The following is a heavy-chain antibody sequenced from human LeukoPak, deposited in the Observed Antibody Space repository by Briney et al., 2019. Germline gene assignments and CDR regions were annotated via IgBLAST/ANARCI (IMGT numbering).Heavy chain of an antibody. CDR1: GLTFSNYA. Sequence: GGSLRLSCAASGLTFSNYAMHWVRQAPGKGLEWVAVISFDGTNKYYANSVQGRFTISRDNSKNTLYLQMNSLRAEDTAVYYCARVEIGWFDPWGQGTLVTVSS. CDR3: ARVEIGWFDP. CDR2: ISFDGTNK. V-gene: IGHV3-30-3*01. J-gene: IGHJ5*02.